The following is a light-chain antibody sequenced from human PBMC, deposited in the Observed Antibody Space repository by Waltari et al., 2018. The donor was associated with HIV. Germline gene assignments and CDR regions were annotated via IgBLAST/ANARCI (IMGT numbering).Light chain of an antibody. CDR2: EDS. CDR1: ALQKKS. J-gene: IGLJ2*01. CDR3: YSTDNSGHHRV. Sequence: SYELTHPPSVAVSPGHTARITCTGDALQKKSAPWYQQKSGQAPVLVIYEDSKRPSGFPERFSGSSSGTTATLTISGAQVEDEADYYCYSTDNSGHHRVFGTGTKLTVL. V-gene: IGLV3-10*01.